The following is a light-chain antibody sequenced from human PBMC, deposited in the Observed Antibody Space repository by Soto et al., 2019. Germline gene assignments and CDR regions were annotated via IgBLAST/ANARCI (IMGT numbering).Light chain of an antibody. V-gene: IGLV2-14*01. CDR2: DVS. CDR3: SSYTSSSMAPVV. Sequence: QSVLTQPASVSGSPGQSITISCTGNSSDVGGYNYVSWYQQHPGKAPKLMIYDVSNRPSGVSNRLSGSKSGNTASLTISGLQAEDEDDYYCSSYTSSSMAPVVFGGGTKLTV. CDR1: SSDVGGYNY. J-gene: IGLJ2*01.